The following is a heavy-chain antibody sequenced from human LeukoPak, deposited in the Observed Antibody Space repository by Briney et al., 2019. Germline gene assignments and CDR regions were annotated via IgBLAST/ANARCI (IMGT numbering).Heavy chain of an antibody. CDR1: GGSFSGYY. V-gene: IGHV4-59*10. J-gene: IGHJ5*02. Sequence: SETLSLTCAVYGGSFSGYYWSWIRQPAGKGLEWIGRIYTSGSTNYNPSLKSRVTMSVDTSKNQFSLKLSSVTAADTAVYYCARGGYYYGSGYNWFDPWGQGTLVTVSS. CDR3: ARGGYYYGSGYNWFDP. CDR2: IYTSGST. D-gene: IGHD3-10*01.